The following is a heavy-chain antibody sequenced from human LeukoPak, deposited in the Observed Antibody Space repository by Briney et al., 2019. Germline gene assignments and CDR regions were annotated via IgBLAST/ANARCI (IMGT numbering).Heavy chain of an antibody. CDR1: GFTFSSYS. CDR3: ARVRGYCTNGVCHRWTNWFDP. Sequence: GGSLRLSCAASGFTFSSYSMNWVRQAPGKGLEWVSSISSSSSYIYYADSVKGRFTISRDNAKNSLYLQMNSLRAEDTAVYYCARVRGYCTNGVCHRWTNWFDPGGQGTLVTVSS. D-gene: IGHD2-8*01. V-gene: IGHV3-21*01. CDR2: ISSSSSYI. J-gene: IGHJ5*02.